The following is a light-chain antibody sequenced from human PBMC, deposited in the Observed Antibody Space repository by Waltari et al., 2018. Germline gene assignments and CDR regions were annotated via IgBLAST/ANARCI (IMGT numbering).Light chain of an antibody. Sequence: DVVMTKSPLYLPVNLGQPAAISCRTSHSPVHSDGNTDVYWFQQRPGQSPRRLIYKVSRRDSGVPDRFSGSGSGTDFTLRISRVEAEDVGVYYCMQGSHWPRTFGQGTKLEI. CDR3: MQGSHWPRT. CDR1: HSPVHSDGNTD. V-gene: IGKV2-30*02. CDR2: KVS. J-gene: IGKJ2*01.